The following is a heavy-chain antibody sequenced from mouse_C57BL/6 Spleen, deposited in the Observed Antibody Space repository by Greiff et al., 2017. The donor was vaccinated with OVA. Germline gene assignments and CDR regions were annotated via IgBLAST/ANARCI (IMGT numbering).Heavy chain of an antibody. CDR1: GYSITSGYY. J-gene: IGHJ1*03. V-gene: IGHV3-6*01. CDR2: ISYDGSN. CDR3: SHYDGFYWYFDV. D-gene: IGHD1-1*01. Sequence: DVKLVESGPGLVKPSQSLSLTCSVTGYSITSGYYWNWIRQFPGNKLEWMGYISYDGSNNYNPSLKNRISITRDTSKNQFFLKLNSVTTEDTATYYCSHYDGFYWYFDVWGTGTTVTVSS.